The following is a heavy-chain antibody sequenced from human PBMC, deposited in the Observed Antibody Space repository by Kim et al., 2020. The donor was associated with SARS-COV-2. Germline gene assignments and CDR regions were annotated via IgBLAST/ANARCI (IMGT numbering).Heavy chain of an antibody. D-gene: IGHD3-10*01. J-gene: IGHJ3*02. CDR3: AREVVRGVRDAFDI. V-gene: IGHV7-4-1*02. CDR1: GYTFTSYA. Sequence: ASVKVSCKASGYTFTSYAMNWVRQAPGQGLEWMGWINTNTGNPTYAQGFTGRFVFSLDTSVSTAYLQISSLKAEDTAVYYCAREVVRGVRDAFDIWGQGTMGTVSS. CDR2: INTNTGNP.